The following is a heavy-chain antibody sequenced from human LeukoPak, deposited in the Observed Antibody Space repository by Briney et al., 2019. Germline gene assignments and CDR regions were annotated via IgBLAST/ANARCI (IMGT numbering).Heavy chain of an antibody. CDR2: IYSGGST. V-gene: IGHV3-53*01. J-gene: IGHJ4*02. CDR1: GFTVSSNY. D-gene: IGHD4-11*01. CDR3: ARAGQYYFDY. Sequence: PGGSLRLSCAASGFTVSSNYMSWVRQAPGKGLEWVSVIYSGGSTYYADSVKGRFIISRDNSKNTLYIQMNSLRAEDTAVYYCARAGQYYFDYWGQGTLVTVSS.